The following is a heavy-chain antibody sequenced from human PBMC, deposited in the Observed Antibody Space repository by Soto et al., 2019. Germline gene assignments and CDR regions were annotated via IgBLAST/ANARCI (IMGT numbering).Heavy chain of an antibody. Sequence: HPGGSLRLSCAASGFTFSSYGMHWVRQAPGKGLEWVAVISYDGSNKYYADSVKGRFTISRDNSKNTLYLQMNSLRAEDTAVYYCAKDMSYDFWSGYYPNWFDPWGQGTLVTVSS. CDR1: GFTFSSYG. CDR3: AKDMSYDFWSGYYPNWFDP. D-gene: IGHD3-3*01. CDR2: ISYDGSNK. V-gene: IGHV3-30*18. J-gene: IGHJ5*02.